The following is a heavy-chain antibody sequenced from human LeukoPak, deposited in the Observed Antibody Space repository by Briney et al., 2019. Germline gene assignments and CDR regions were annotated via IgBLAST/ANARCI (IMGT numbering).Heavy chain of an antibody. CDR2: INPNSGDT. Sequence: ASVKVSCKASGYTFTGYYMNWVRQAPGQGLEWMGWINPNSGDTNSAQKFQGRVTMTRDTSISTAYMELSRLTSDDTAVYYCARVSFPDYYFDYWGQGTLVTVSS. V-gene: IGHV1-2*02. CDR1: GYTFTGYY. J-gene: IGHJ4*02. D-gene: IGHD3-3*01. CDR3: ARVSFPDYYFDY.